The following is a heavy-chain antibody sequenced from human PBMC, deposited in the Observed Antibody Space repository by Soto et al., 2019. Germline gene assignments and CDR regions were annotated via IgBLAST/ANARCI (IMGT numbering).Heavy chain of an antibody. CDR3: ARAPDKSIAAAGSDY. Sequence: LRLSCAASGFTFSSYGMHWVRQAPGKGLEWVAVIRYDGSNKYYADSVKGRFTISRDNSKNTLYLQMNSLRAEDTAVYYCARAPDKSIAAAGSDYWGQGTLVTVSS. CDR1: GFTFSSYG. V-gene: IGHV3-33*01. D-gene: IGHD6-13*01. CDR2: IRYDGSNK. J-gene: IGHJ4*02.